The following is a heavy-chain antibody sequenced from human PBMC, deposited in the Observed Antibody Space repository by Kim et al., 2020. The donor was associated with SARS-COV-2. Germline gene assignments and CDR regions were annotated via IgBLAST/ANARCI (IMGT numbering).Heavy chain of an antibody. CDR2: INWNGGST. J-gene: IGHJ6*03. CDR1: GFTFDDYG. Sequence: GGSLRLSCAASGFTFDDYGMSWVRQAPGKGLEWVSGINWNGGSTGYADSVKGRFTISRDNAKNSLYLQMNSLRAEDTALYHCATGGYCSSTSCFHYYMDVWGKGTTVTVSS. V-gene: IGHV3-20*01. CDR3: ATGGYCSSTSCFHYYMDV. D-gene: IGHD2-2*01.